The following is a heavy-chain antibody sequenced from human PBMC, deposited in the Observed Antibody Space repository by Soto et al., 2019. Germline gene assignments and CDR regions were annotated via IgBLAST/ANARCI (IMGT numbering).Heavy chain of an antibody. Sequence: QVQLVESGGGVVQPGTSLRLSCAASGFTFSNFGMHWVRQAPGKGLEWVAVISYDGRTKYYADSVKGRLTVSRDNLKNTLYLQVNSLRPEDTAVYFCAKPVTTLGDFDYWGQGTLVTVSS. CDR3: AKPVTTLGDFDY. J-gene: IGHJ4*02. D-gene: IGHD4-17*01. CDR2: ISYDGRTK. CDR1: GFTFSNFG. V-gene: IGHV3-30*18.